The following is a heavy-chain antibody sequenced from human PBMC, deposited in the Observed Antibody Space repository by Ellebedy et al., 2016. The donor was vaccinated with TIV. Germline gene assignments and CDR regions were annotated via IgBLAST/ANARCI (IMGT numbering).Heavy chain of an antibody. D-gene: IGHD1-26*01. Sequence: GESLKISCAASEFNLSNYWMHWVRQVPGKGLEWVSRIKSDTDYADSVKGRFTVSRDNAKNTLYLQMSSLRGEDTAVFYCARGASGWELLPFDYWGQGTLVTVSS. CDR2: IKSDT. CDR3: ARGASGWELLPFDY. CDR1: EFNLSNYW. V-gene: IGHV3-74*01. J-gene: IGHJ4*02.